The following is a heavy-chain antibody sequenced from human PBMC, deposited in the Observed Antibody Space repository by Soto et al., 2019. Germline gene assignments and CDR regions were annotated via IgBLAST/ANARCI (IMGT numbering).Heavy chain of an antibody. CDR3: SRARYCTSPSCYNHYYYGMDI. CDR1: GYTFTKYG. CDR2: IGVYNGKT. D-gene: IGHD2-2*02. Sequence: QEQLVQSGGEVKKPGASVRVSCKASGYTFTKYGITWVRQAPGQGLEWMGWIGVYNGKTNYVRKLQGRVIMTADTSASTAYMELRSLRSDDTAVYYYSRARYCTSPSCYNHYYYGMDIWGQGTTVSVSS. V-gene: IGHV1-18*04. J-gene: IGHJ6*02.